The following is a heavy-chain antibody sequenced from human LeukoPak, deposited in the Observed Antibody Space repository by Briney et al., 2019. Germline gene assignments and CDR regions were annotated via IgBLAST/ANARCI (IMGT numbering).Heavy chain of an antibody. J-gene: IGHJ6*03. CDR3: ARGGTNYYYMDV. CDR1: GFTFNSYA. D-gene: IGHD3-10*01. Sequence: AGGSQRLSCAASGFTFNSYAMSWVRQAPGKGLGWVSAISGSGDRTFYADSVKGRLTISRDNSKNTLYLQLNTVRAEDTALYYCARGGTNYYYMDVWGNGTTVTVSS. V-gene: IGHV3-23*01. CDR2: ISGSGDRT.